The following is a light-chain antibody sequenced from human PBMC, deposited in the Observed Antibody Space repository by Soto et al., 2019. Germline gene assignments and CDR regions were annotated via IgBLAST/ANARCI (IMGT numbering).Light chain of an antibody. J-gene: IGKJ1*01. CDR3: QQYGSSGT. CDR2: GAT. CDR1: HSVSTS. Sequence: EIVMTQSPATVSVSPGERVTLSCRASHSVSTSLAWYQQKPGKAPRLLIYGATKRATGIPDRLSGSGAGTDFTLTIRRLEPEDFAVYDCQQYGSSGTFGQGTKVDIK. V-gene: IGKV3-20*01.